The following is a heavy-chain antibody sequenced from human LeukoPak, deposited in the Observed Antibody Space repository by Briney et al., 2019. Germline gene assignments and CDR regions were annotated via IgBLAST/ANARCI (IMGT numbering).Heavy chain of an antibody. CDR2: IIPIFGTA. CDR1: GGTFSSYA. J-gene: IGHJ4*02. D-gene: IGHD1-7*01. V-gene: IGHV1-69*05. Sequence: SVKVSCKASGGTFSSYAISWVRQAPGQGLEWMGGIIPIFGTANYAQKFQGRVTITTDEPTSTAYMELSSLRSEDTAVYYCARGGNWNYEIDYWGQGTLVTVSS. CDR3: ARGGNWNYEIDY.